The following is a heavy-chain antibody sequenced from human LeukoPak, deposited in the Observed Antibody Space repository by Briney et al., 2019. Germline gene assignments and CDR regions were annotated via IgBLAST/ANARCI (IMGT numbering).Heavy chain of an antibody. CDR2: IYTSGST. Sequence: SETLSLTCTVSGGSISSYYWSWIRQPAGKGLEWIGRIYTSGSTNYNPSLKSRVTMSVDTSKNQFSLKLSSVTAADTAVYYCARGPSIRSGYYQFFDYWGQGTLVTVSS. J-gene: IGHJ4*02. CDR3: ARGPSIRSGYYQFFDY. D-gene: IGHD3-22*01. V-gene: IGHV4-4*07. CDR1: GGSISSYY.